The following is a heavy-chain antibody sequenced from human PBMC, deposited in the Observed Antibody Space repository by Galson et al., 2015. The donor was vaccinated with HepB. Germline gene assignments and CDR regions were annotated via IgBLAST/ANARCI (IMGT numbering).Heavy chain of an antibody. Sequence: SLRLSCAASGFTFSSYAMHWVRQAPGKGLEWVAVISYDGSNKYYADSVKGRFTISRDNSKNTLYLRMNSLRAEDTAVYYCARVPLPYSGSYSYYFDYWGQGTLVTVSS. D-gene: IGHD1-26*01. CDR1: GFTFSSYA. CDR3: ARVPLPYSGSYSYYFDY. CDR2: ISYDGSNK. J-gene: IGHJ4*02. V-gene: IGHV3-30*04.